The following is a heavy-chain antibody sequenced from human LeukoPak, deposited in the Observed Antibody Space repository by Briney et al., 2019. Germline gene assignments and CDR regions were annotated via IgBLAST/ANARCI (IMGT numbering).Heavy chain of an antibody. J-gene: IGHJ4*02. CDR1: GYTFADYY. D-gene: IGHD3-9*01. V-gene: IGHV1-2*02. CDR2: INPNSGGT. CDR3: ARGEGVRYPALPPGDY. Sequence: ASVEVSCKASGYTFADYYMHWVRLVPGQGLEWMGWINPNSGGTNYEQKFQGRVTMTTCPSISAAYMELSRLTYEDTAVRYCARGEGVRYPALPPGDYWGQATLVTVSS.